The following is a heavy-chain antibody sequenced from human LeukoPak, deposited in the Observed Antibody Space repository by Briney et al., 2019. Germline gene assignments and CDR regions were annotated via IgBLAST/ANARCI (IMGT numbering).Heavy chain of an antibody. Sequence: PSETLSLTCTVSGGSISSYYWSWIRQPPGKGLECIGYIYNSGSTNYNPSLKSRVSVSVDTSKNQFSLKLSSVTAADTAVYYCARSAIDAFDIWGQGTMVTVSS. CDR2: IYNSGST. V-gene: IGHV4-59*08. D-gene: IGHD6-25*01. CDR1: GGSISSYY. CDR3: ARSAIDAFDI. J-gene: IGHJ3*02.